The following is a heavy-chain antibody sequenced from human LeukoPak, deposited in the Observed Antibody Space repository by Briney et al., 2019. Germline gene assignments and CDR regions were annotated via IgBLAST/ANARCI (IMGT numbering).Heavy chain of an antibody. D-gene: IGHD3-10*01. J-gene: IGHJ4*02. V-gene: IGHV1-8*01. CDR2: MNPNSGNR. CDR1: GYTFTSYD. CDR3: ARVKRYGSGSYCMVY. Sequence: ASVKVSCKASGYTFTSYDINWVRQATGQGLEWMGWMNPNSGNRGYAQKVQGRVTMPRNTSISTAYMELGRQSSEDTAVYYCARVKRYGSGSYCMVYWGQGTLVTVSS.